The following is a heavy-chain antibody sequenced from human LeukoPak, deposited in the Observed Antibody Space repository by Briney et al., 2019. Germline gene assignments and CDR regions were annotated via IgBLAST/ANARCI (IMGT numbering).Heavy chain of an antibody. D-gene: IGHD2-21*01. CDR1: GGSISIYY. Sequence: SETLSLTCTVAGGSISIYYWSWVRQPPGKVLEWIGYIYYSGSTNYNPSLKSRVTISVDTSKNQFSLKQSSVTAADTAVYYCASVWSPGKVDPWGQGTLVTVSS. CDR2: IYYSGST. J-gene: IGHJ5*02. CDR3: ASVWSPGKVDP. V-gene: IGHV4-59*01.